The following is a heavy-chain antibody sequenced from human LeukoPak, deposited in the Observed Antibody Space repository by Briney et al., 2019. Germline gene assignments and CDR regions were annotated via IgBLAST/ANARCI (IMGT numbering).Heavy chain of an antibody. Sequence: ASVKVSCKTSGYTFTIYGVTWVRQAPGRGLEWMGWINPSTGDTSFAQRFRDRVTMTTDTSTSTAYMELRSLRSDDTAVYYCAIRIAAAGTDAFDIWGQGTMVTVSS. D-gene: IGHD6-13*01. J-gene: IGHJ3*02. CDR3: AIRIAAAGTDAFDI. CDR2: INPSTGDT. CDR1: GYTFTIYG. V-gene: IGHV1-18*01.